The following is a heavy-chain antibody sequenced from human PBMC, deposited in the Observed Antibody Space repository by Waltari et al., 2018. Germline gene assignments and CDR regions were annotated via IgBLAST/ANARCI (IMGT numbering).Heavy chain of an antibody. CDR1: GYSISSGYY. V-gene: IGHV4-38-2*01. CDR3: ASNPLTYYYGSGSYYFDY. J-gene: IGHJ4*02. Sequence: QVQLQESGPGLVKPSETLSLTCAVSGYSISSGYYWGWIRQPPGKGLEWIGSIYHRGSTYYNPSLKSRVTISVDTSKNQFSLKLSSVTAADTAVYYCASNPLTYYYGSGSYYFDYWGQGTLVTVSS. CDR2: IYHRGST. D-gene: IGHD3-10*01.